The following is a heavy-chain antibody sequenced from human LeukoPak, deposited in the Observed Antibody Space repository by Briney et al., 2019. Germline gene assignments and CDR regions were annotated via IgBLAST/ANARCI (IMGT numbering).Heavy chain of an antibody. CDR2: IYPGDSDT. Sequence: GESLKISCKTSGYSFVSHWIVWVRQMPGKGLEWLGIIYPGDSDTRYSPSFQGQVTISADKSISTAYLQWSSLKASDTAKYYCARHGGSGFSDAFDIWGQGTMATVSS. V-gene: IGHV5-51*01. J-gene: IGHJ3*02. CDR1: GYSFVSHW. D-gene: IGHD2-15*01. CDR3: ARHGGSGFSDAFDI.